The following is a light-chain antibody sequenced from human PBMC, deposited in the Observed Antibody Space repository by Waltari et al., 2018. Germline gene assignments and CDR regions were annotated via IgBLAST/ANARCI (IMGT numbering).Light chain of an antibody. Sequence: ASVKLTCTLSSGHINNVIAWLQQRPEKGPRYLMKVNSDGSHNKGDEIPDRFSGSGSGAERYLSISSLQSEDEADYICQTGGHGTWVFGGGTKLTVL. CDR1: SGHINNV. CDR2: VNSDGSH. V-gene: IGLV4-69*01. J-gene: IGLJ3*02. CDR3: QTGGHGTWV.